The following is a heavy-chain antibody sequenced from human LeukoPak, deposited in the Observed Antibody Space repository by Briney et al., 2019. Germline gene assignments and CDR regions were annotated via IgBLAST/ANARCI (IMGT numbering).Heavy chain of an antibody. J-gene: IGHJ3*02. CDR1: GFTFSSYG. Sequence: PGGSLRLSCAASGFTFSSYGMHWVRQTPGKGLEWVAFIGRDGSTKYYADSVKGRFTISGDSSYHTAFLQMNSLRADDTAIYYCAKDGEWTFDIWGQGTMVTVSS. V-gene: IGHV3-30*02. D-gene: IGHD3-3*01. CDR2: IGRDGSTK. CDR3: AKDGEWTFDI.